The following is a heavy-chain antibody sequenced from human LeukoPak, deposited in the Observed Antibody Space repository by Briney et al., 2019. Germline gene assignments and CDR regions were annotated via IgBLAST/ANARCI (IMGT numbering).Heavy chain of an antibody. D-gene: IGHD3-10*01. J-gene: IGHJ6*03. CDR2: MNPNSGAT. Sequence: GASVKVSCKASGYTFTSYYMHWVRQAPGQGLEWMGWMNPNSGATNYAQKFQGRVTMTRDTSSSTAYMELSSLRSEDTAVYYCAREPPVRAVRGVIPYYYYYMDVWGKGTTVTISS. CDR3: AREPPVRAVRGVIPYYYYYMDV. V-gene: IGHV1-2*02. CDR1: GYTFTSYY.